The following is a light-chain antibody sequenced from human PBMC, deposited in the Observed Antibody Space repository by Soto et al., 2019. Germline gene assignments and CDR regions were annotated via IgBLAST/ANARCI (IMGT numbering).Light chain of an antibody. J-gene: IGKJ1*01. CDR2: GAS. Sequence: EIVLTQSPATLSVSPGERVTLSCRASQSVDINLAWYQQKPGQAPRLLIYGASNRATGIPDRFSGSGSGTDFTLTISRLEPEDFAVYYCQQYGSSRRTFGQGTKVDI. CDR3: QQYGSSRRT. CDR1: QSVDIN. V-gene: IGKV3-20*01.